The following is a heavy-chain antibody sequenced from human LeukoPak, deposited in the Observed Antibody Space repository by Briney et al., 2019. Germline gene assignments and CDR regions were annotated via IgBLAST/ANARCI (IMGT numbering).Heavy chain of an antibody. Sequence: GASVKVSCKASGGTFSSYAISWVRQAPGQGLEWMGWIIPILGTPNYAQNFQGRVTITADKSTSTAYMELSSLRSEDTAVYYCARAHLAQEYYYDSSGYLTPWGQGTLVTVP. J-gene: IGHJ5*02. CDR2: IIPILGTP. D-gene: IGHD3-22*01. CDR3: ARAHLAQEYYYDSSGYLTP. V-gene: IGHV1-69*06. CDR1: GGTFSSYA.